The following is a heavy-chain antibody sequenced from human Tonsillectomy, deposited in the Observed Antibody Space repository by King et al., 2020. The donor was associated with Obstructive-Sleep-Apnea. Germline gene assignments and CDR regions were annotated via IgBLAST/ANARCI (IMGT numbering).Heavy chain of an antibody. D-gene: IGHD3-22*01. J-gene: IGHJ4*02. CDR1: GFTFSSYS. Sequence: VQLVESGGGLVKPGGSLRLSCAASGFTFSSYSMNWVRQAPGKGLEWVSYISGSSSYIYYADSVKGRFTISRDNAKNSLYLQMNSLRAEDTAVYYCTTYNYYDSSGYLTHWGQGTLVTVSS. V-gene: IGHV3-21*01. CDR2: ISGSSSYI. CDR3: TTYNYYDSSGYLTH.